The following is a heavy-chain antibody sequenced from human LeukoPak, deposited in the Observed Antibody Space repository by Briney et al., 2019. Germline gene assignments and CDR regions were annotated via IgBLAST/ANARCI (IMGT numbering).Heavy chain of an antibody. V-gene: IGHV3-21*01. CDR3: ARDIAAAGNNWFDP. J-gene: IGHJ5*02. CDR1: GFTFSSYS. D-gene: IGHD6-13*01. CDR2: ISSSSSYI. Sequence: GGSLRLSCAASGFTFSSYSMNWVRQAPGKGLEWVSSISSSSSYIYYADSVKGRFTISRDNAKNSLYLQMNNLRAEDTAVYYCARDIAAAGNNWFDPWGQGTLVTVSS.